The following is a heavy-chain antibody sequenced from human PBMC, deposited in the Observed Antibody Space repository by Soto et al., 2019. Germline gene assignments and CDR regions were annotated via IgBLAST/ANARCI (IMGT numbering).Heavy chain of an antibody. Sequence: GSLRLSCAASGFTFSSYAMHWVRQAPGKGLEWVAVISYDGRNKYYADSVKGRFTISRDNSKNTLYLQMNSLRAEDTAVYYCGRAMGIDAFDIWGQGTMVTVSS. CDR1: GFTFSSYA. J-gene: IGHJ3*02. CDR2: ISYDGRNK. V-gene: IGHV3-30*04. CDR3: GRAMGIDAFDI. D-gene: IGHD7-27*01.